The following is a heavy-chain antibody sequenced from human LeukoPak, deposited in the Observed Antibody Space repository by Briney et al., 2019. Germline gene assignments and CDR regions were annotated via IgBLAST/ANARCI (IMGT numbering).Heavy chain of an antibody. J-gene: IGHJ4*02. CDR1: GFTFSDYY. Sequence: GGSLRLSCAASGFTFSDYYMNWIRQASGKGLEWVSYITDSSTYTNYADSVKGRFTISRDNAKNSLYLQMNSLRVEDTAVYYCARGSGSYLLFDYWGQGTLVTVSS. CDR2: ITDSSTYT. V-gene: IGHV3-11*06. CDR3: ARGSGSYLLFDY. D-gene: IGHD1-26*01.